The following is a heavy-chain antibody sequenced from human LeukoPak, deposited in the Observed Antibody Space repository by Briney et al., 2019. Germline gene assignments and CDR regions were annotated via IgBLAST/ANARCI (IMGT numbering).Heavy chain of an antibody. J-gene: IGHJ4*02. V-gene: IGHV3-7*01. D-gene: IGHD3-22*01. Sequence: GGSLRLSCAASGFVFSTFWMTWVRQAPGKGLEWVANINLDGTEEHYVDSFLKGRFTISRDNAKNSLYLQMNDLRVEDTAVYYCASGRHDILHWGQGTLVTVSP. CDR3: ASGRHDILH. CDR1: GFVFSTFW. CDR2: INLDGTEE.